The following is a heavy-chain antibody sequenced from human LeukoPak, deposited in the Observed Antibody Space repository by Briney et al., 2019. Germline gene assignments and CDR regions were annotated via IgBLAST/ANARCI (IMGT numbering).Heavy chain of an antibody. J-gene: IGHJ5*01. D-gene: IGHD3-9*01. V-gene: IGHV3-7*01. CDR2: IKQDGSEK. CDR1: GFTFSSYW. CDR3: VRDWDHFDFDS. Sequence: GGSLRLSCAASGFTFSSYWMSWVRQAPGKGLEWVANIKQDGSEKYYVDSVKGRFTISRDNAKNSLYLQMSSLRAEDTAVYYCVRDWDHFDFDSWGLGTLVTVSS.